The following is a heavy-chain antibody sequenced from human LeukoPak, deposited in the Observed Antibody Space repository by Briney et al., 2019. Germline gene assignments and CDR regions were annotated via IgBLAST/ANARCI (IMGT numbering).Heavy chain of an antibody. V-gene: IGHV4-59*01. CDR2: IYYSGST. CDR3: AREDYYDSSGYGNFDY. CDR1: GGSISSYY. Sequence: SETLSLTCTIFGGSISSYYWSWIRQPPGKGLEWIGYIYYSGSTNYNPSLKSRVTISVDTSKNQFSLKLSSVTAADTAVYYCAREDYYDSSGYGNFDYWGQGTLVTVSS. J-gene: IGHJ4*02. D-gene: IGHD3-22*01.